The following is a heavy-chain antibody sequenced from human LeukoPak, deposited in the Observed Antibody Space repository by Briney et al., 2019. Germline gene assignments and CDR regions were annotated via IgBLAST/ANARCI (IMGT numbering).Heavy chain of an antibody. CDR1: GGSISSGDYH. CDR3: ARVVPAAIRGIDY. Sequence: SQTLSLTCTVSGGSISSGDYHWSWIRQPPGKGLEWIGYIYYSGSTYYNPSLKSRVTISVDTSKNQFSLKLSSVTAADTAVYYCARVVPAAIRGIDYWGQGTLVTVSS. D-gene: IGHD2-2*02. V-gene: IGHV4-30-4*01. J-gene: IGHJ4*02. CDR2: IYYSGST.